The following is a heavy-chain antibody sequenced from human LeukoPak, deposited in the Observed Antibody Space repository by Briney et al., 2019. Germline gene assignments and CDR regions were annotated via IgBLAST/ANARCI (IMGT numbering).Heavy chain of an antibody. V-gene: IGHV3-33*03. CDR1: GFTFSSYG. CDR2: IWYDGSNK. CDR3: AKQYYYDSSGKDY. Sequence: GGSLRLSCAASGFTFSSYGMHWVRQAPGKGLEWVAVIWYDGSNKYYAGSVKGRFTISRDKSKNTLYLQMNSLRAEDTAVYYCAKQYYYDSSGKDYWGQGTLVTVSS. J-gene: IGHJ4*02. D-gene: IGHD3-22*01.